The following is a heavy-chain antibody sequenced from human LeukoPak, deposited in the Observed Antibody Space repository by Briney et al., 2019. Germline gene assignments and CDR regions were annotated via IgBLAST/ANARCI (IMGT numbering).Heavy chain of an antibody. J-gene: IGHJ5*02. D-gene: IGHD3-10*01. CDR1: GFTFSSYS. V-gene: IGHV3-48*01. CDR3: ASSITMVRGVSPGDIGFDP. CDR2: ISSSSSTI. Sequence: GGSLRLSCAASGFTFSSYSMNWVRQAPGKGLEWVSYISSSSSTIYYADSVKGRFTISRDNAKNSLYLQMNSLRAEDTAVYYCASSITMVRGVSPGDIGFDPWGQGILVTVSS.